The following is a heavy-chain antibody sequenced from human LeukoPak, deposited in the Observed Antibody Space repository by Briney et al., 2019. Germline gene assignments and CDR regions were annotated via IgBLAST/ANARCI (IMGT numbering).Heavy chain of an antibody. D-gene: IGHD5-24*01. Sequence: SVKVSCKASGGTFSSYAISWVRQAPGQGLEWMGRIIPILGIANYAQKFQGRVTITADKSTSTAYIELSSLRSEDTAVYYCARAITGRWLPKDAFDIWGQGTMVTVSS. V-gene: IGHV1-69*04. CDR3: ARAITGRWLPKDAFDI. J-gene: IGHJ3*02. CDR1: GGTFSSYA. CDR2: IIPILGIA.